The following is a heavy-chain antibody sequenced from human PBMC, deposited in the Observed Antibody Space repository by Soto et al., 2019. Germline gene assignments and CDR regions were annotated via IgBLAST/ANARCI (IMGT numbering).Heavy chain of an antibody. CDR3: ARRGSGSYYGD. CDR2: ISGSGDST. Sequence: EVQLLESGGGLVQPGGSLRLSCAASGFTFSSYAMRWVRQAPGKGLEWVSAISGSGDSTYYADSVKGRFTISRDNSKNTLYLQMNSLRAEDTAVYYCARRGSGSYYGDWGQGTLVTVSS. V-gene: IGHV3-23*01. CDR1: GFTFSSYA. J-gene: IGHJ4*02. D-gene: IGHD1-26*01.